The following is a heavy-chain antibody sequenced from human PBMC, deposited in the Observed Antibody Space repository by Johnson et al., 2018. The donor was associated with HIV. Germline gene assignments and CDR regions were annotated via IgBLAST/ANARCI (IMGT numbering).Heavy chain of an antibody. D-gene: IGHD2-15*01. CDR2: ISYHGTNK. CDR3: ARERYGSQAIDAFDI. CDR1: GFTFSRYA. J-gene: IGHJ3*02. Sequence: QVQLMESGVGVVQPGRSLRLSCAASGFTFSRYAMHWVRQAPGKGLEWVAVISYHGTNKYYADSVKGRFTISRDKSKNTLYLQLNSLRAEDTAVYHCARERYGSQAIDAFDIWGQGTMVTVSS. V-gene: IGHV3-30-3*01.